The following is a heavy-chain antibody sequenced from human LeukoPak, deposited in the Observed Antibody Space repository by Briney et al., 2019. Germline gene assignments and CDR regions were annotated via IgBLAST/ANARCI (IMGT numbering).Heavy chain of an antibody. V-gene: IGHV5-51*01. D-gene: IGHD3-22*01. CDR3: ARRGDSSGYMYYFDN. J-gene: IGHJ4*02. Sequence: GESLKISCKGSGYSFTSYWIGWVRQMPGKGLEWMGIIYPGGSDTRYSPSFQGQVTISADKSISTAYLQWSSLKASDTAMYYCARRGDSSGYMYYFDNWGQGTLVTVSS. CDR2: IYPGGSDT. CDR1: GYSFTSYW.